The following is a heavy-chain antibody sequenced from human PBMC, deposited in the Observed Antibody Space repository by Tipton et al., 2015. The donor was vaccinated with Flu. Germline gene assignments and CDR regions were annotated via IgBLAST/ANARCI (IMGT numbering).Heavy chain of an antibody. CDR3: AKNNGPRSYKYGMDV. CDR1: GFTFDSYA. D-gene: IGHD1-14*01. V-gene: IGHV3-9*01. CDR2: ISWNSDI. J-gene: IGHJ6*02. Sequence: SLRLSCAASGFTFDSYAMHWVRQAPGKGLEWVSGISWNSDIDYADSVKGRFTISRDNARNSLHLQMNSLRVEDTAFYYCAKNNGPRSYKYGMDVWGQGTTVTVSS.